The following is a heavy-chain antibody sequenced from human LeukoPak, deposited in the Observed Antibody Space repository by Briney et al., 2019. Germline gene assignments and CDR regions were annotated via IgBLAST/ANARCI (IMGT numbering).Heavy chain of an antibody. Sequence: PGGSLRLSCAASGFTFSSYSMNCVRLAPGKWLEWVSSISSSSSYIYYADSVKGRFTISRDNAKNSLYLQMNSLSAEDTAVYYCARDTMVRGVMGYWGQGTLVTVSS. J-gene: IGHJ4*02. CDR2: ISSSSSYI. CDR1: GFTFSSYS. V-gene: IGHV3-21*01. CDR3: ARDTMVRGVMGY. D-gene: IGHD3-10*01.